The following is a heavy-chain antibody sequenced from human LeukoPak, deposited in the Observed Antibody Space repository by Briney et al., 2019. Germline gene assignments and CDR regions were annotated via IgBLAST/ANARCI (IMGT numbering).Heavy chain of an antibody. D-gene: IGHD2-21*01. J-gene: IGHJ6*03. CDR1: GFTFSDFP. CDR2: IGPDGNNK. CDR3: AREFEKIPGYYYYLDV. V-gene: IGHV3-30*03. Sequence: GGSLRLSCTTSGFTFSDFPIHWVRQAPGKGLEWVAVIGPDGNNKYYAEFVKGRFTISRDNSKKTLNLQMISLRPEDTAVYYCAREFEKIPGYYYYLDVWGTGTTVTVSS.